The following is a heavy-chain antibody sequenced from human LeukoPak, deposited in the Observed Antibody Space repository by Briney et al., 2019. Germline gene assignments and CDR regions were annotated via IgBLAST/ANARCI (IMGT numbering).Heavy chain of an antibody. CDR2: VNGNGDTT. Sequence: PGGSLRLSCSASGFIFTTYTMYWVRQAPGKGLEFVSVVNGNGDTTYYTDSVKGRFTISRDNSKNTLYLQMSSLRAEGTAVYYCVGDQVDDTGYLRWGQGTRVTVSA. J-gene: IGHJ4*02. CDR1: GFIFTTYT. CDR3: VGDQVDDTGYLR. V-gene: IGHV3-64D*06. D-gene: IGHD3-9*01.